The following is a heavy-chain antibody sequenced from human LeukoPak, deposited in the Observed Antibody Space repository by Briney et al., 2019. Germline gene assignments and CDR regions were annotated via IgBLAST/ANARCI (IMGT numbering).Heavy chain of an antibody. V-gene: IGHV4-59*08. Sequence: KASETLSLTCTVSGGSTSSDYWSWIRQSPGKGLEWVGYVYNSGDTGKNPSLKSRVTTLLDTSKNQCSLKLTSVSAADTAVYYCARLKLGAYFDLWGRGTLVTVSS. CDR1: GGSTSSDY. CDR3: ARLKLGAYFDL. CDR2: VYNSGDT. J-gene: IGHJ2*01. D-gene: IGHD3-16*01.